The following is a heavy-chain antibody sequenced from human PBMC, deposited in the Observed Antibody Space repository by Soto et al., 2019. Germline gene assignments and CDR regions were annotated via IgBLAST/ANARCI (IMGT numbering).Heavy chain of an antibody. CDR3: AKDQAGYYYYGMDV. CDR2: ISGSGGST. CDR1: GFTFSSYA. V-gene: IGHV3-23*01. J-gene: IGHJ6*02. D-gene: IGHD6-13*01. Sequence: EVQLLESGGGLVQPGGSLRLSCAASGFTFSSYAMSWVRQAPGKGLEWVSAISGSGGSTYYADSVKGRFTITRDNSKNTLYLQINSLRTEDTAVYYCAKDQAGYYYYGMDVWGQGTTVTVSS.